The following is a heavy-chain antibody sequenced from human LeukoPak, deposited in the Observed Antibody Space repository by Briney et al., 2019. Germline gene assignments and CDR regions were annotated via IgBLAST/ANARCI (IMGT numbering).Heavy chain of an antibody. CDR3: ARDRSEAQHYYYGMDV. J-gene: IGHJ6*02. CDR1: GGTFSSYA. V-gene: IGHV1-69*13. Sequence: ASVKVSCKASGGTFSSYAISWVRQAPGQGLEWMGGIIPIFGTANYAQKFQGRVTITADESTSTAYMELSSLRSEDTAVYYCARDRSEAQHYYYGMDVWGQGTTVTVSS. D-gene: IGHD1-14*01. CDR2: IIPIFGTA.